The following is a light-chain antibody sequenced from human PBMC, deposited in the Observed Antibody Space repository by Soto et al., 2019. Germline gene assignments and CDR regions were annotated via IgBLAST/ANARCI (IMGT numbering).Light chain of an antibody. CDR3: QQYNNWPPT. CDR1: QSVSSY. Sequence: EIVFTLSPSTLSLSPGERARLSCRASQSVSSYLAWYQQKPGQAPRLLIFGASTRATGIPASFSGSGSGTEFTLTISSLQSEDFAFYFCQQYNNWPPTFGQGTRLEI. CDR2: GAS. J-gene: IGKJ5*01. V-gene: IGKV3-15*01.